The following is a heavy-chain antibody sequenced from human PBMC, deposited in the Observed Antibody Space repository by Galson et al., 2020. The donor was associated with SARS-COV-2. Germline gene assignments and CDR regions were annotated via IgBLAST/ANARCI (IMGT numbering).Heavy chain of an antibody. V-gene: IGHV3-23*01. CDR1: GFTFRNYV. CDR3: VTSAAGIVFACDV. D-gene: IGHD3-22*01. CDR2: ISAGGDSA. J-gene: IGHJ4*02. Sequence: GESLKISCRASGFTFRNYVMSWVRQAPGKGPEWVSGISAGGDSAYYADSVKGRFTISRDNSRNTVYLQINSLGVDDTALYYCVTSAAGIVFACDVWGQGTLVTVSS.